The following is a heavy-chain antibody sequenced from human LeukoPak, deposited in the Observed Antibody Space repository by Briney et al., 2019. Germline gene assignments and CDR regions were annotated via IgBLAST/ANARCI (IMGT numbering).Heavy chain of an antibody. D-gene: IGHD3-10*01. Sequence: GASVKVSCKASGYTFTGYYIHWVRQAPGQGLEWMGWINPNSGGTNYAQKFQGRVTMTEDTSTDTAYMELSSLRSEDTAVYYCATMYYYGSGSYPWYFDLWGRGTLVTVSS. CDR3: ATMYYYGSGSYPWYFDL. CDR1: GYTFTGYY. V-gene: IGHV1-2*02. J-gene: IGHJ2*01. CDR2: INPNSGGT.